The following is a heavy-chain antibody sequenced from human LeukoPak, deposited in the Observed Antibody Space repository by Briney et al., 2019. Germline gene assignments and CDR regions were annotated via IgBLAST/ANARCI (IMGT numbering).Heavy chain of an antibody. D-gene: IGHD1-26*01. Sequence: SETLSLTCTVSGGSISSYYWSWIRQPPGKGLEWIGYIYYSGSTYYNPSLKSRVTISVDTSKNQFSLKMSSVTAADTAVYYCARGEGGFEYWGQGTLVTVSS. CDR3: ARGEGGFEY. J-gene: IGHJ4*02. CDR1: GGSISSYY. CDR2: IYYSGST. V-gene: IGHV4-59*12.